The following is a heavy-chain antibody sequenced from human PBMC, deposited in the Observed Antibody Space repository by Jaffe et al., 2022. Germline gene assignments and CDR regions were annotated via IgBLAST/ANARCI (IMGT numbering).Heavy chain of an antibody. CDR2: VYSSGSA. Sequence: QVQLQESGPGLVKPSETLSLTCTVSGASVNFGHYHWSWIRQPPGKGLEWIGDVYSSGSANYSPSLKSRVTMSVDTSKKQFSLKMTSVTAADTAVYYCARDVKGRGLMTTFGGVLDFWGQGALVTVSS. CDR3: ARDVKGRGLMTTFGGVLDF. CDR1: GASVNFGHYH. V-gene: IGHV4-61*01. D-gene: IGHD3-16*01. J-gene: IGHJ4*02.